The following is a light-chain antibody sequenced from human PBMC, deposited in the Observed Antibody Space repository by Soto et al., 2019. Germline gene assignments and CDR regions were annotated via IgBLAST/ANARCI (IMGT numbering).Light chain of an antibody. Sequence: DIQMTQSPSSLSASVGDRVTITCRASQGISNYLAWYQQKPGKVPKLLIYAASTLQSGVPSRFSGSGSGTDFTLTISSLQPEDVATYYCQKYNSLGGTLTFGGGTKVEIK. CDR1: QGISNY. V-gene: IGKV1-27*01. CDR3: QKYNSLGGTLT. CDR2: AAS. J-gene: IGKJ4*01.